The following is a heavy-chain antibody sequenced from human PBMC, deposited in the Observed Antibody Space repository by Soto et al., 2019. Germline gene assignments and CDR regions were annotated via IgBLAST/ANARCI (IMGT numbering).Heavy chain of an antibody. CDR1: GYTFTSYG. D-gene: IGHD1-26*01. CDR3: ASDKWELSSRWFDP. J-gene: IGHJ5*02. CDR2: ISAYNGNT. Sequence: ASVKVSCKASGYTFTSYGISWGRQAPGQGLEWMGWISAYNGNTNYAQKLQGRVTMTTDTSTSTAYMELRSLRSDDTAVYYCASDKWELSSRWFDPWGQGTLVTVSS. V-gene: IGHV1-18*01.